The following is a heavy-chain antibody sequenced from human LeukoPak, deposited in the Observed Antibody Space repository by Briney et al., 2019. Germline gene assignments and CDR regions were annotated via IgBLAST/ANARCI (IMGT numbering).Heavy chain of an antibody. CDR2: ISAYNGNT. CDR1: GYTFTSYG. D-gene: IGHD3-22*01. Sequence: ASVKVSCKASGYTFTSYGISWVRQAPGQGLEWMEWISAYNGNTNYAQRFQGRVTMTTDTSTSTAYMELRGLRSDDTAVYYCARINPAVSYMISSHWGQGTLVTVSS. CDR3: ARINPAVSYMISSH. V-gene: IGHV1-18*01. J-gene: IGHJ4*02.